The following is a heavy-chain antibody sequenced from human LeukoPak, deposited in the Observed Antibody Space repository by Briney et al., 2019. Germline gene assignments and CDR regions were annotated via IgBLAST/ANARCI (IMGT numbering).Heavy chain of an antibody. CDR3: ARDGDGRINFDY. D-gene: IGHD2-21*01. CDR1: GYTLTGYY. J-gene: IGHJ4*02. Sequence: ASVKVSCKASGYTLTGYYMHWVRQAPEQGLEWMGWINPNSGGTNYAQKFQGRVTMTRDTSISTDYMELRRLTCDDTAVYYCARDGDGRINFDYWGQGTLVTVSS. V-gene: IGHV1-2*02. CDR2: INPNSGGT.